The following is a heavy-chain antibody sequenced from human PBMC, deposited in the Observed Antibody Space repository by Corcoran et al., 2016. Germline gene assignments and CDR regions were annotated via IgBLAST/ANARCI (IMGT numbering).Heavy chain of an antibody. CDR1: GYTFTSYG. V-gene: IGHV1-18*01. Sequence: QVQLVQSGAEVKKPGASVKVSCKASGYTFTSYGISWVRQAPGQGLEWMGWLSAYNGNTNYAQKRQGRVTMTTDTSTRTYYMELRSLRSDDTAVYYCARVRILDDSSGSSFDYWGQGTLFTVSS. D-gene: IGHD3-22*01. J-gene: IGHJ4*02. CDR2: LSAYNGNT. CDR3: ARVRILDDSSGSSFDY.